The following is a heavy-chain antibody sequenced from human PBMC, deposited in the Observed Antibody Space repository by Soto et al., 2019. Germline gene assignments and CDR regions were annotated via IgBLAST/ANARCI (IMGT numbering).Heavy chain of an antibody. CDR2: LSSSSSYI. CDR3: ARDYYDSSGTQIMDV. CDR1: GFTFSTYS. V-gene: IGHV3-21*01. D-gene: IGHD3-22*01. J-gene: IGHJ6*02. Sequence: GGSLRLSCAASGFTFSTYSMNWVRQAPGKGLEWVSSLSSSSSYIYYADSVKGRFTISRDNAENSLYLQMNSLRAEDTAVYYCARDYYDSSGTQIMDVWGQGTTGTVSS.